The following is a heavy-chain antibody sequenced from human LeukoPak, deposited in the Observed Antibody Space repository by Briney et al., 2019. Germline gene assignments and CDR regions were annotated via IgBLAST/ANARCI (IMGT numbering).Heavy chain of an antibody. Sequence: SETLSLTCTVSGGSISSGGYYWSWIRQHPGKGLEWIGYIYYSGSTYYNPSLKSRVTISVDTSKNQFSLKLSSVTAADTAVYYCARNVNAAARFDYWGQGTLVTVSS. CDR3: ARNVNAAARFDY. CDR2: IYYSGST. V-gene: IGHV4-31*03. CDR1: GGSISSGGYY. J-gene: IGHJ4*02. D-gene: IGHD6-6*01.